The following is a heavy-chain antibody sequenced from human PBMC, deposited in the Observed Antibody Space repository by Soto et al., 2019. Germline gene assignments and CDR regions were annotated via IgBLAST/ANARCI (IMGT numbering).Heavy chain of an antibody. V-gene: IGHV3-64D*06. CDR3: VKVSTFYDILTGYYSTNFFDP. D-gene: IGHD3-9*01. CDR2: ISSDGDIT. Sequence: GGSLRLSCEASGFTFSEYSMHWVRQAPGKGLQYVSTISSDGDITYYADSVKGRFTISRDNSKNTLYLQMNSLRPEDTAVYYCVKVSTFYDILTGYYSTNFFDPWGQGTLVTVSS. J-gene: IGHJ5*02. CDR1: GFTFSEYS.